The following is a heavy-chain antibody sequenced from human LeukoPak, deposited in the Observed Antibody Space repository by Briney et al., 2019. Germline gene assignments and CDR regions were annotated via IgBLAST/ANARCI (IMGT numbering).Heavy chain of an antibody. CDR3: ASPVFLEKDTSAYYF. V-gene: IGHV3-49*04. J-gene: IGHJ4*02. CDR2: IRAKPYGGTT. Sequence: GGSLRLSCTTSGFTFGDYVMSWVRQAPGKGVEWVGFIRAKPYGGTTEYAASVKGRFTISRDDSKSIAYLQMNSLRTDDTAVYYCASPVFLEKDTSAYYFWGQGTLVTVSS. D-gene: IGHD3-22*01. CDR1: GFTFGDYV.